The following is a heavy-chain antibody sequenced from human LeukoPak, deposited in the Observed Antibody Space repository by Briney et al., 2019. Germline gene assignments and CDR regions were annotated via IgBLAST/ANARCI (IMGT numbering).Heavy chain of an antibody. V-gene: IGHV3-23*01. CDR2: INDSGGST. Sequence: PGGSLSLSCAASGFTFSTYAMSWVRQAPGKGLEWVSVINDSGGSTYYADSVRGRFTVSRDNSKNTLYLQMNSLSTEDTAVYYCATSGAGSGSYYAAFEYWGQGTLVTVSS. D-gene: IGHD3-10*01. J-gene: IGHJ4*02. CDR1: GFTFSTYA. CDR3: ATSGAGSGSYYAAFEY.